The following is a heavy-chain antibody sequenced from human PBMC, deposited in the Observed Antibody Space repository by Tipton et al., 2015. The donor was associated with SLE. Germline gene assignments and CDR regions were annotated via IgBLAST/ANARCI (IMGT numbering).Heavy chain of an antibody. V-gene: IGHV4-61*02. J-gene: IGHJ4*02. Sequence: LRLSCTVSGGSISSSSYYWSWIRQPAGKGLEWIGRIYTSGSTNYNPSLKSRVTISVDTSKNQFSLKLSSVTAADTAVYYCARDAPRYSSGWYLAYFDYWGQGTLVTVSS. CDR3: ARDAPRYSSGWYLAYFDY. D-gene: IGHD6-19*01. CDR1: GGSISSSSYY. CDR2: IYTSGST.